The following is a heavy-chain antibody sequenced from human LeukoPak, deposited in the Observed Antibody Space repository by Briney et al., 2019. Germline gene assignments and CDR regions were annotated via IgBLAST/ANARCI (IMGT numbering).Heavy chain of an antibody. Sequence: GGSLRLSCAASGFVFSTYWMTWVRQAPGKELEWVANINLDGTEEHYVDSSLKGRFTISRDNAKNSLYLQMTSLRVEDTAVYYCASGRHDFLHWGQGTLVTVSS. D-gene: IGHD3/OR15-3a*01. CDR2: INLDGTEE. V-gene: IGHV3-7*01. CDR1: GFVFSTYW. CDR3: ASGRHDFLH. J-gene: IGHJ4*02.